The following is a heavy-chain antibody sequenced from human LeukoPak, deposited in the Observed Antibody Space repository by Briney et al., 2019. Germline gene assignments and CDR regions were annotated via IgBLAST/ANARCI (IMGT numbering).Heavy chain of an antibody. CDR2: ISYSAST. CDR3: VRRGFSGYSYGYLAH. CDR1: GGSISSYY. J-gene: IGHJ5*02. Sequence: SQTLSLTCTVSGGSISSYYWSWIWQPPGQGLEWIGYISYSASTHSNPSLKSRVTISLDTSKNQFSLMLTSVTAADTAVYYCVRRGFSGYSYGYLAHWGQGTLVTVST. D-gene: IGHD5-18*01. V-gene: IGHV4-59*01.